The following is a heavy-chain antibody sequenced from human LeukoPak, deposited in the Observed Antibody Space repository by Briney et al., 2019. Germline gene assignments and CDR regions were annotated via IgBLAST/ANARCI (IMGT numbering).Heavy chain of an antibody. D-gene: IGHD3-22*01. Sequence: GESLKISCKGSGYSFISYWIGWVRQMSGKGLEWMGIIYPGDSDTRYSPSFQGQVTISADKSISTAYLQWSSLKASDTAMYYCARLRPNTMILVVNDAFDVWGQGTMVTVSS. V-gene: IGHV5-51*01. CDR2: IYPGDSDT. CDR1: GYSFISYW. CDR3: ARLRPNTMILVVNDAFDV. J-gene: IGHJ3*01.